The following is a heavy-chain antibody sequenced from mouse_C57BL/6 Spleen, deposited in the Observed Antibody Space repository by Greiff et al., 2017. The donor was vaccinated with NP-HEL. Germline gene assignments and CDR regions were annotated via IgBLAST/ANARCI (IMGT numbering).Heavy chain of an antibody. CDR3: ARDRRNGNGYFDY. D-gene: IGHD2-1*01. Sequence: EVKLMESEGGLVQPGSSMKLSCTASGFTFSDYYMAWVRQVPEKGLEWVANINYDGSSTYYLDSLKSRFIISRDNAKNILYLQMSSLKSEDTATYYCARDRRNGNGYFDYWGQGTTLTVSS. CDR1: GFTFSDYY. J-gene: IGHJ2*01. V-gene: IGHV5-16*01. CDR2: INYDGSST.